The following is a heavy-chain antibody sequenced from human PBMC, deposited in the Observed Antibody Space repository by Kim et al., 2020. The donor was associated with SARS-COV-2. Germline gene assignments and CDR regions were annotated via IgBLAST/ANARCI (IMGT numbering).Heavy chain of an antibody. Sequence: ASVKVSCKASGYTFTGYYMHWVRQAPGQGLEWMGWINPNSGGTNYAQKFQGWVTMTRDTSISTAYMELSRLRSDDTAVYYCARSQKSYSEYYFDYWGQGTLVTVSS. J-gene: IGHJ4*02. V-gene: IGHV1-2*04. CDR1: GYTFTGYY. CDR3: ARSQKSYSEYYFDY. D-gene: IGHD2-21*01. CDR2: INPNSGGT.